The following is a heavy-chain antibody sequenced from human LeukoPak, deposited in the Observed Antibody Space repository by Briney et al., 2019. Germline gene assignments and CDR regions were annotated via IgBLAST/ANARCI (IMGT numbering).Heavy chain of an antibody. Sequence: GDSVKVSCKASGYTFTSYAISWVRQTPGQGLEWMGWISADNGNTDYAQRFQGRVTMTTDTSTSTAYMEPRSLRSDDTAVYYCARDARITMVRGVPNWFDPWGQGTLVTVSS. J-gene: IGHJ5*02. V-gene: IGHV1-18*01. CDR2: ISADNGNT. D-gene: IGHD3-10*01. CDR1: GYTFTSYA. CDR3: ARDARITMVRGVPNWFDP.